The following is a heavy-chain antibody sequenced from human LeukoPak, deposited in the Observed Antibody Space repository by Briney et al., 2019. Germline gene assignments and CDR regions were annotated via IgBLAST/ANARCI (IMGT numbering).Heavy chain of an antibody. CDR2: INSDGSST. CDR3: ARGVTTATISPYGY. D-gene: IGHD5-24*01. V-gene: IGHV3-74*01. Sequence: GGSLRLSCAASGFTFSSYWMHWVRQAPGKGLVWVSRINSDGSSTTYADPVKGRLTISRDNAKNTLYLQMNSLRAEDTAVYYCARGVTTATISPYGYWGQGTLVTVSS. CDR1: GFTFSSYW. J-gene: IGHJ4*02.